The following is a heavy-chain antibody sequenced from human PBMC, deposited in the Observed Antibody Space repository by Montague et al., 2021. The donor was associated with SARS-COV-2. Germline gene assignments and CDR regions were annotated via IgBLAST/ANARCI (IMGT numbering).Heavy chain of an antibody. D-gene: IGHD2-2*01. Sequence: SLRLSCATSGFKFSDYIMHWVRQAPGKGLEWVANIKQDGSEKYYVDSVKGRFTISRDNAKNSLYLQMNSLRAEDTAVYYCARDSFVVVPAASNYYYYYGMDVWGKGTTVTVSS. V-gene: IGHV3-7*01. CDR2: IKQDGSEK. CDR1: GFKFSDYI. CDR3: ARDSFVVVPAASNYYYYYGMDV. J-gene: IGHJ6*04.